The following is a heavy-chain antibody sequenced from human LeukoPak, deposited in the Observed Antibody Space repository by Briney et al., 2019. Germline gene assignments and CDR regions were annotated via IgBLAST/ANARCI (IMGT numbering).Heavy chain of an antibody. CDR2: IYTSGST. CDR1: GVSISSYY. Sequence: SETLSLTGTVSGVSISSYYWSWIRQPAGKGLEWIGRIYTSGSTNYNPSLKSRVTMSVDTSKNQFSLKLRSVTAADTAVYYCARVQTDSRFDYWGQGTLVTVSS. J-gene: IGHJ4*02. CDR3: ARVQTDSRFDY. D-gene: IGHD2-21*02. V-gene: IGHV4-4*07.